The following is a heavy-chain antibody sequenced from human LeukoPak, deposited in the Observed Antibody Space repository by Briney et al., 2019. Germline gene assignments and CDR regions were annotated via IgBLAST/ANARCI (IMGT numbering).Heavy chain of an antibody. J-gene: IGHJ4*02. V-gene: IGHV1-69*13. CDR3: ARDRGAYYDSSGSFDY. D-gene: IGHD3-22*01. CDR1: GYTFTSYG. CDR2: IIPIFGTA. Sequence: SVKVSCKASGYTFTSYGISWVRQAPGQGLEWMGGIIPIFGTANYAQKFQGRVTITADESTSTAYMELSSLRSEDTAVYYCARDRGAYYDSSGSFDYWGQETLVTVSS.